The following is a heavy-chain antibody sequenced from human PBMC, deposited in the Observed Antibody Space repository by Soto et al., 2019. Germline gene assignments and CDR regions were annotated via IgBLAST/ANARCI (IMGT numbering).Heavy chain of an antibody. V-gene: IGHV1-18*01. Sequence: ASVKVSCKASGYTFTSYFISWVRQAPGQGLEWMGWISAYNGNTNYAQKLQGRVTMTTDTSTSTAYMELRSLRSDDTAVHYCARRPWYSSGWDLDYWGQGTLVTVSS. CDR1: GYTFTSYF. D-gene: IGHD6-19*01. CDR2: ISAYNGNT. J-gene: IGHJ4*02. CDR3: ARRPWYSSGWDLDY.